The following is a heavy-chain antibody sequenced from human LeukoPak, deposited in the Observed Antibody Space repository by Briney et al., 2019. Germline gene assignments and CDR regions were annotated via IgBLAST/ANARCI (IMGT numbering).Heavy chain of an antibody. D-gene: IGHD4/OR15-4a*01. CDR1: GGTFSSSA. CDR3: ARDQGLTAPPPYGLDV. J-gene: IGHJ6*02. Sequence: ASVKVSCKTSGGTFSSSAITWVRQAPGQGLEWRGRILPVLNITSYAQKFQGRVTITADTSTSTVYMELSSLRSEETAVYYCARDQGLTAPPPYGLDVWGQGTTVIVSS. V-gene: IGHV1-69*04. CDR2: ILPVLNIT.